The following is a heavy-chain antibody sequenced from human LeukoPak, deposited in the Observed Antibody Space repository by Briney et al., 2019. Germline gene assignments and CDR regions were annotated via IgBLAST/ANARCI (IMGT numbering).Heavy chain of an antibody. D-gene: IGHD1-1*01. Sequence: ASVKVSCKASGYTFTSYGISWVRQAPGQGLEWMGWISAYNGNTNYAQKLQGRVTMTTDTSTSTAYTELRSLRSDDTAVYYCARAPGLEPVTRVDYWGQGTLVTVSS. V-gene: IGHV1-18*01. CDR3: ARAPGLEPVTRVDY. CDR1: GYTFTSYG. CDR2: ISAYNGNT. J-gene: IGHJ4*02.